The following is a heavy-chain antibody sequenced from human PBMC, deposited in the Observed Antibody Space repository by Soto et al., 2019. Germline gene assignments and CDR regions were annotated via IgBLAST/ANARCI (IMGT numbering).Heavy chain of an antibody. CDR3: ARVGVVGARSLDF. Sequence: EVQLVESGGGLVQPGGSLRLSCAASGFTFSSYEMNWVRQAPGKGLEWVSYISSNGRTIDYADFVKGRFTISRDNAKKSLYLQLNSLRAEDTAVYYCARVGVVGARSLDFWGQGTLVTVSS. D-gene: IGHD1-26*01. V-gene: IGHV3-48*03. J-gene: IGHJ4*02. CDR2: ISSNGRTI. CDR1: GFTFSSYE.